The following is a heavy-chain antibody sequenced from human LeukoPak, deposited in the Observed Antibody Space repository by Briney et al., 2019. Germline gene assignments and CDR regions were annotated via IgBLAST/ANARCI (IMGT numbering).Heavy chain of an antibody. D-gene: IGHD3-10*01. J-gene: IGHJ5*02. Sequence: GGSLRLSCAASGLSFSDHWMTWVRHPPGKGLEWVATIKQDGSVKYYLDSVKGRFTISRGNSKNTLFLQMNSLRAEDTAVYYCAKASTFGELNRPFDHWGQGTLVTVSS. CDR3: AKASTFGELNRPFDH. CDR1: GLSFSDHW. V-gene: IGHV3-7*03. CDR2: IKQDGSVK.